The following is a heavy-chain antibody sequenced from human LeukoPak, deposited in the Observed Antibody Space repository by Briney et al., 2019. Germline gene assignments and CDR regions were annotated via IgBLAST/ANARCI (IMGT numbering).Heavy chain of an antibody. D-gene: IGHD3-22*01. CDR2: ISAYNGNT. Sequence: GASVKVSCKASGYTFTSYGISWVRQAPGQGLEWMGWISAYNGNTNYAQKLQGRVTMTTDTSTSTAYMELRSLRSEDTAVYYCASEKGYYDSSGILGWFDPWGQGTLVTVSS. J-gene: IGHJ5*02. CDR1: GYTFTSYG. V-gene: IGHV1-18*01. CDR3: ASEKGYYDSSGILGWFDP.